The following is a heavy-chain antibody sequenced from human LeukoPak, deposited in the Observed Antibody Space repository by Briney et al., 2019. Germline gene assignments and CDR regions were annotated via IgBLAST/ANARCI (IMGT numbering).Heavy chain of an antibody. J-gene: IGHJ6*03. Sequence: PGGSLRLSCAASGFMFSSYAMSWVRQAPGKGLEWVSVVSGSGDNTYYADSVRGRFTISRDNSKNTLYLQMNSLRAEDRAVYYCAKCGVYFYYYMDVWGKGTTVSVSS. CDR3: AKCGVYFYYYMDV. V-gene: IGHV3-23*01. D-gene: IGHD1-26*01. CDR2: VSGSGDNT. CDR1: GFMFSSYA.